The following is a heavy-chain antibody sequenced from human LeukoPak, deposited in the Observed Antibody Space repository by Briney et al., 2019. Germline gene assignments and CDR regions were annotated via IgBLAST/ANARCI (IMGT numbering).Heavy chain of an antibody. V-gene: IGHV3-23*01. J-gene: IGHJ4*02. CDR2: ISTSGGTT. CDR1: GFTFSSYS. Sequence: GGSLRLSCAASGFTFSSYSMNWVRQAPGKGLEWVSGISTSGGTTYYADSVKGRFTISRDNSKNTLYLQMNSLRAEDTAVYYCARRTIVPAGPSFDYWGQGTLVTVSS. CDR3: ARRTIVPAGPSFDY. D-gene: IGHD2-2*01.